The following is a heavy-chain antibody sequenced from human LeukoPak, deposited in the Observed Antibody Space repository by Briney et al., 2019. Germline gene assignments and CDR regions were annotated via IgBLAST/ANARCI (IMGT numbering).Heavy chain of an antibody. V-gene: IGHV3-48*02. CDR1: GFTFSSYS. CDR2: ISSSSTI. J-gene: IGHJ4*02. Sequence: GGSLRLSCAASGFTFSSYSMNWVRQAPGKGLEWVSYISSSSTIYYAGSVKGRFTISRDNAKNSLYLQMNSLRDEDTAVYYCARVAYYYGSGSYYPSDYWGQGTLVTVSS. CDR3: ARVAYYYGSGSYYPSDY. D-gene: IGHD3-10*01.